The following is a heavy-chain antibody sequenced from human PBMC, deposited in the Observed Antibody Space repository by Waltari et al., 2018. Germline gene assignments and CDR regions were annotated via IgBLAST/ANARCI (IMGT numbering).Heavy chain of an antibody. V-gene: IGHV3-23*01. CDR3: AKGTSGYTSSAADY. J-gene: IGHJ4*02. CDR2: VKDDGGST. CDR1: GVTFGGFA. D-gene: IGHD5-12*01. Sequence: EVQLLESGGGLVQPGGFLRLSCAASGVTFGGFAMHWLRQAPGEGLGLVSVVKDDGGSTYYGDSVRGRFATSRDSSKNTVYLQMNSLRAEDTAIYYCAKGTSGYTSSAADYWGQGVLVTVSS.